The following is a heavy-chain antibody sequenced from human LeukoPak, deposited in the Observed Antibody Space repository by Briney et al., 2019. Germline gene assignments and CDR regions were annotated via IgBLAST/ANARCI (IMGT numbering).Heavy chain of an antibody. CDR1: GFTFSKYA. CDR2: ISYDGRVK. Sequence: GGSLRLSCAVSGFTFSKYAIHWVRQAPGKGLEWVAFISYDGRVKYYADSVKGRFTISRDNSQNTLALQMNSLRAEDTAVYYCARAPEAGYWYFDLWGRGTLVTVSS. V-gene: IGHV3-30*04. CDR3: ARAPEAGYWYFDL. D-gene: IGHD6-19*01. J-gene: IGHJ2*01.